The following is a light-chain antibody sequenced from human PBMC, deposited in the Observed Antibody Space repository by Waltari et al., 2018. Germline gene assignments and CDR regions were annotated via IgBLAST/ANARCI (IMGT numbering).Light chain of an antibody. J-gene: IGKJ1*01. CDR2: RES. CDR3: QQHGTLPAT. CDR1: QSVGSSS. Sequence: EISLTPSPGTASLSPGETVTLSCRASQSVGSSSLAWYQQKPGQAPRLVIYRESRRATGIPDRFSGSGSWTDFSLTISRREPEDFAVEYWQQHGTLPATVGQGTKVEIK. V-gene: IGKV3-20*01.